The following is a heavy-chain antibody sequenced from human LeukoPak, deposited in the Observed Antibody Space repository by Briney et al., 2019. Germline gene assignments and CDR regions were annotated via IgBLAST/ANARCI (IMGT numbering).Heavy chain of an antibody. V-gene: IGHV3-53*01. D-gene: IGHD3-3*02. Sequence: PGGSLRLSCVASDFTVSTNYTNWVRQAPGKGLEWVSIIYSGGSTYYADSVKGRFTISRDTSKNTLSLQMNSLRVDDTAVYFCARVGDHFHWNLDLWGRGTLVSVSS. CDR2: IYSGGST. J-gene: IGHJ2*01. CDR1: DFTVSTNY. CDR3: ARVGDHFHWNLDL.